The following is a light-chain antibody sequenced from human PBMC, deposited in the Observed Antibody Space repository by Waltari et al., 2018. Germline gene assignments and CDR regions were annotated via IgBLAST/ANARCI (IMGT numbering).Light chain of an antibody. CDR3: QQYNKSPYT. Sequence: EIVLTQSPGTLSLSPGERATLSCRASQSLDSTYLAWYQLKPGQAPRLLIYGASSRDAGIPERFSGSGSGTDFTLTISRLEPEDFAVYYCQQYNKSPYTFGQGTKLRIK. V-gene: IGKV3-20*01. CDR2: GAS. J-gene: IGKJ2*01. CDR1: QSLDSTY.